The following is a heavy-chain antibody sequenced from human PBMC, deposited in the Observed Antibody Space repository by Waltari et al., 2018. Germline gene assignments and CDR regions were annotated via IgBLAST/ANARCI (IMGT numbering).Heavy chain of an antibody. D-gene: IGHD3-10*01. Sequence: QVHLVESGGSVVQPGTSLRLSCAASGFSVSNYGMFWGRQAPGKGLVWVALIWYDGTKANYEDSVKGRFTISKDNSKNTLFLQMNSLRDGDTAVYFCARDLSFGSLDYGGQGTLVTVSS. CDR1: GFSVSNYG. CDR2: IWYDGTKA. J-gene: IGHJ4*02. V-gene: IGHV3-33*07. CDR3: ARDLSFGSLDY.